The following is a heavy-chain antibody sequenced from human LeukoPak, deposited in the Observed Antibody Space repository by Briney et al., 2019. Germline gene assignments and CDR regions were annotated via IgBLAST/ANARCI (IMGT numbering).Heavy chain of an antibody. CDR1: GFTFSSYW. CDR2: IKQDGSEQ. Sequence: GGSLRLSCAASGFTFSSYWMSWVRQAPGKGLEWVANIKQDGSEQYYVDSVKGRFTISRDNAKNSLYLQMNSLRAEDTAVYYCATDRPYSSGWYFTFDYWGQGTLVTASS. J-gene: IGHJ4*02. V-gene: IGHV3-7*01. D-gene: IGHD6-19*01. CDR3: ATDRPYSSGWYFTFDY.